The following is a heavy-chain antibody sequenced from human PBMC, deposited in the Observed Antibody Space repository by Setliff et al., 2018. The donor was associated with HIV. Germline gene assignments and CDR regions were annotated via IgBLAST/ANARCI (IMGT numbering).Heavy chain of an antibody. D-gene: IGHD1-1*01. J-gene: IGHJ3*02. CDR1: GGSISSSY. Sequence: SETLSLTCTVSGGSISSSYWTWTRQPPGKGLEWIGNIHYSGSTNYNPSLKSRVTVSVDTSKNQFSLKLSSVTAADTAVYYCAKEGSWNDDSGAFNIWGQGTMVTVSS. V-gene: IGHV4-4*08. CDR2: IHYSGST. CDR3: AKEGSWNDDSGAFNI.